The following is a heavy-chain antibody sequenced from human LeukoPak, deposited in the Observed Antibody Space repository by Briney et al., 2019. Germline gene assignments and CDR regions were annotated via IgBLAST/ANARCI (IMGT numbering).Heavy chain of an antibody. V-gene: IGHV4-39*07. CDR3: ARGVVVPAAIVDY. J-gene: IGHJ4*02. CDR1: GGSISSGGYY. CDR2: IYYSGST. D-gene: IGHD2-2*01. Sequence: SETLSLTCTVSGGSISSGGYYWGWIRQPPGKGLEWIGSIYYSGSTYYNPSLKSRVTISVDTSKNQFSLKLSSVTAADTAVYYCARGVVVPAAIVDYWGQGTLVTVSS.